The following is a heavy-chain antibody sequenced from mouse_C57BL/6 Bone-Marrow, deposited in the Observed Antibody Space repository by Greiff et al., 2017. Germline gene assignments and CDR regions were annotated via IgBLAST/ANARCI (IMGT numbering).Heavy chain of an antibody. V-gene: IGHV1-53*01. J-gene: IGHJ2*01. CDR2: INPSNGGP. CDR3: ARYYYSNGYFDD. CDR1: GYTFTSYW. Sequence: QVQLQQPGTELVKPGASVKLSCKASGYTFTSYWMPWVKQRPGQGLEWIGNINPSNGGPNYNEKFKSKATLTVDKSSSTAYMQLSSLTSEDSAVYYCARYYYSNGYFDDWGQGTTLTVSS. D-gene: IGHD2-5*01.